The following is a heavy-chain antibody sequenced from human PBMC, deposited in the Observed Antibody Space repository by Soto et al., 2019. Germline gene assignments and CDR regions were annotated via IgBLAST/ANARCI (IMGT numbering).Heavy chain of an antibody. CDR2: INHSGST. CDR3: ETRRNIAVAGPNDGTEV. J-gene: IGHJ6*02. V-gene: IGHV4-34*01. Sequence: SETLSLTCAVYGGSFSGYYWSWIRQPPGKGLEWIGEINHSGSTNYNPSLKSRVTISVDTSKNQFSLKLSSVTAADTAVYYCETRRNIAVAGPNDGTEVWGQGTTVNVAS. CDR1: GGSFSGYY. D-gene: IGHD6-19*01.